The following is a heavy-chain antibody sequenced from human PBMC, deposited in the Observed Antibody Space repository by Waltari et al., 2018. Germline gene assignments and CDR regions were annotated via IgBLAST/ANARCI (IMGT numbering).Heavy chain of an antibody. CDR2: LYSGGST. Sequence: EVQLEESGGGLVQPGGSLRLSCAASGFTVSHHFMTWVRQAPGKGLEWFAVLYSGGSTYHEDSGKGRFTISRENSKNTLYLQMSSVRADDTAVYYCARDRSSTSGWYWGALDIWGQGTMVTVSS. V-gene: IGHV3-66*01. CDR3: ARDRSSTSGWYWGALDI. CDR1: GFTVSHHF. J-gene: IGHJ3*02. D-gene: IGHD6-19*01.